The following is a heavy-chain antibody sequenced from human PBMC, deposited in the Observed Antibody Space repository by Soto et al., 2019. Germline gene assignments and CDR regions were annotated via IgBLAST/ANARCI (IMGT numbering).Heavy chain of an antibody. CDR2: IYWDDDK. V-gene: IGHV2-5*02. D-gene: IGHD2-2*01. J-gene: IGHJ4*02. Sequence: QITLKESGPTLVKPTQTLTLTCNFSGFSLSTSGVGVGGIRQPPGKALEWLALIYWDDDKRYSPSLKSRLTITQDTSNSRVGIKKCCMHTFHTATSFCAPRAVPASCTRSNRVPDWGLGTLVTASS. CDR1: GFSLSTSGVG. CDR3: APRAVPASCTRSNRVPD.